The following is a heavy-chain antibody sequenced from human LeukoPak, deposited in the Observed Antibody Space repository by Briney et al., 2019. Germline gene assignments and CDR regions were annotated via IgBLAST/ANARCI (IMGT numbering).Heavy chain of an antibody. CDR2: INGDGRGK. Sequence: GGSLRLSCAASGFTFSSYWRNWVRQAPGKGLEWVANINGDGRGKYYVGSVSGRFTISRDNADNALYLQMNSLRGDDTAVYYCARGVDSAIDWWGQGTLVTASS. V-gene: IGHV3-7*01. CDR1: GFTFSSYW. J-gene: IGHJ4*02. D-gene: IGHD3-9*01. CDR3: ARGVDSAIDW.